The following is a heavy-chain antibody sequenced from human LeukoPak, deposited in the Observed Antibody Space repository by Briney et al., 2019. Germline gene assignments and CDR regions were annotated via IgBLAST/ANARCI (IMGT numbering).Heavy chain of an antibody. CDR3: ARQQIGWFGESSWFDS. J-gene: IGHJ5*01. CDR2: TYNAGAT. CDR1: GFTVSSTY. D-gene: IGHD3-10*01. V-gene: IGHV3-66*04. Sequence: GGSLRLSCTVSGFTVSSTYMSWVRQAPGKGLEWVSVTYNAGATDYADSVKGRFRISRDDSKNTLYLHVNNLRAEDTAVYYCARQQIGWFGESSWFDSWGQGTLVSVSS.